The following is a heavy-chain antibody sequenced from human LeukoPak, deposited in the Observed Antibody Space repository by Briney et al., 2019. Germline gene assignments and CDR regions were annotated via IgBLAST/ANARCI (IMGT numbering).Heavy chain of an antibody. V-gene: IGHV4-4*07. J-gene: IGHJ4*02. CDR3: ARDGRDCSGGSCFD. Sequence: SETLSPTCTVSGVSISRYYWSWIRQPAGKGLEWIGRIYSSGTTNYNPSLKSRVTMSVDTSKNQLSLRLSSVTAADTAVYYCARDGRDCSGGSCFDWGQGTLVTVSS. CDR1: GVSISRYY. D-gene: IGHD2-15*01. CDR2: IYSSGTT.